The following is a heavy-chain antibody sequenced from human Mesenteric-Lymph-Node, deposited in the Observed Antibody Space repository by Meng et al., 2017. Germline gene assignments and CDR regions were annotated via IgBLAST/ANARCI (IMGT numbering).Heavy chain of an antibody. CDR2: IHSSGST. Sequence: GRLQQWGAGLLKPSETLSLTCAVYGRSFSGYYWSWIRKHPGKGLEWIGYIHSSGSTYYNPSLRSRLTISVDTSKNQFSLKLSSVTAADTAVYYCARASYGSGSPLGESWFDPWGQGTLVTVSS. J-gene: IGHJ5*02. D-gene: IGHD3-10*01. CDR3: ARASYGSGSPLGESWFDP. CDR1: GRSFSGYY. V-gene: IGHV4-34*01.